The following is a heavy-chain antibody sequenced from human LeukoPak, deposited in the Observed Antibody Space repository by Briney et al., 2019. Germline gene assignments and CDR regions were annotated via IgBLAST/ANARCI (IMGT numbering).Heavy chain of an antibody. V-gene: IGHV4-31*03. Sequence: SETLSLTCTVSGGSISSGGYYWSWIRQHPGKGLEWIGYINYSGNTYYNPSLKSRATISTDTSKNQFSLRLSSVTAADTAVYYCARGNILTGYCFDFWGQGALVTVSS. D-gene: IGHD3-9*01. CDR3: ARGNILTGYCFDF. J-gene: IGHJ4*02. CDR2: INYSGNT. CDR1: GGSISSGGYY.